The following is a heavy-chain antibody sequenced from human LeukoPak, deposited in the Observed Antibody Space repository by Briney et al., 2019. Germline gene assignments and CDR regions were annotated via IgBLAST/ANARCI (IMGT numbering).Heavy chain of an antibody. V-gene: IGHV3-21*01. CDR2: ISSSSSYI. D-gene: IGHD3-9*01. CDR3: ARDSARYFDWLSARDYYYGMDV. Sequence: GGSLRLSCAASGFTFSSYSMNWVRQAPGKGLEWVSSISSSSSYIYYADSVKGRFTISRDNAKNSLYLQMNSLRAEDTAVYYCARDSARYFDWLSARDYYYGMDVWGQGTTVTVSS. CDR1: GFTFSSYS. J-gene: IGHJ6*02.